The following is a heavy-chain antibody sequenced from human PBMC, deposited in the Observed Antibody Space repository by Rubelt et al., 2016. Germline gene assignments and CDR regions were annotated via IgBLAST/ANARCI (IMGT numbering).Heavy chain of an antibody. D-gene: IGHD2-15*01. CDR1: GFIFSDYS. J-gene: IGHJ6*02. V-gene: IGHV3-48*01. CDR3: AKIRSTQGYGMDV. CDR2: ISRDSSAI. Sequence: EVQLVESGGGLVQPGGSLRLSCAASGFIFSDYSMNWVRQAPGKGLEWLSYISRDSSAIYYADSVKGRFTISRDGAKNSLYLQMNGLGVEDAGVYYCAKIRSTQGYGMDVWGPGTTVSVSS.